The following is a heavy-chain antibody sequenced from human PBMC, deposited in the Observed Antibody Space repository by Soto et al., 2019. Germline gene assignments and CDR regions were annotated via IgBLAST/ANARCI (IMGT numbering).Heavy chain of an antibody. J-gene: IGHJ4*02. CDR3: ARESLRFLEWSFDY. V-gene: IGHV3-48*03. Sequence: DVELLESGGGLVQPGGSLRLSCAASRFTFSNYEMNWVRQAPGKGLEWLAYISTSGSPIYYADSVKGRFTISRDDAKNSLYLQMNNLRAEDTAVYYCARESLRFLEWSFDYWGQGTLVTVSS. D-gene: IGHD3-3*01. CDR1: RFTFSNYE. CDR2: ISTSGSPI.